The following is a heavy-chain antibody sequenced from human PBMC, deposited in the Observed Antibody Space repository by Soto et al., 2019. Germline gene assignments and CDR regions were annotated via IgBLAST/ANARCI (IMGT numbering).Heavy chain of an antibody. CDR2: ISYDGSNK. CDR3: AKYNRYCSGGSCYSAYMDV. J-gene: IGHJ6*03. V-gene: IGHV3-30*18. Sequence: GGSLILSCAASGFTFSSYGMHWVRPAPGKGLEWVAVISYDGSNKYYADSVKGRFTISRDNSKNTLYLQMNSLRAEDTAVYYCAKYNRYCSGGSCYSAYMDVWGKGTTVTVSS. D-gene: IGHD2-15*01. CDR1: GFTFSSYG.